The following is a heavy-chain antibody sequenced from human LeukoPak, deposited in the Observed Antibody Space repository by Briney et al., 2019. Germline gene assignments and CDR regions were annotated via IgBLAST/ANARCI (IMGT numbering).Heavy chain of an antibody. D-gene: IGHD3-3*01. Sequence: PGGSLRLSCAASGFTFSSYSMNWVRQAPGKGLEWVSSISSSSSYIYYADSVKGRFTISRDNAKNSLYLQMNSLRAEDTAVYYCAGDLDFWSGYYTGYFDYWGQGTLVTVSS. CDR1: GFTFSSYS. CDR2: ISSSSSYI. J-gene: IGHJ4*02. V-gene: IGHV3-21*01. CDR3: AGDLDFWSGYYTGYFDY.